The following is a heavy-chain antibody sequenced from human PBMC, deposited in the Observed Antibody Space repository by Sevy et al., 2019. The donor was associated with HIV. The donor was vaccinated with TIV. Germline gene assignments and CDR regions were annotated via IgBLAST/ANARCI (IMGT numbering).Heavy chain of an antibody. V-gene: IGHV3-30*18. CDR2: ISYDGSNK. CDR3: AKEDREGCSGGSCYSGILSDYYYYGMDV. J-gene: IGHJ6*02. Sequence: GGSLRLSCAASGFTFSSYGMHWVRQAPGKGLEWVAVISYDGSNKYYADSVKGRFTISRDNSKNTLYLQRNSLRAEDTAVYYCAKEDREGCSGGSCYSGILSDYYYYGMDVWGQGTTVTVSS. D-gene: IGHD2-15*01. CDR1: GFTFSSYG.